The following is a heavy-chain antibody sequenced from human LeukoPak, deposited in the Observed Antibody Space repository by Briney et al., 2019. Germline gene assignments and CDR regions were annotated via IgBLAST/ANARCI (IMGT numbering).Heavy chain of an antibody. V-gene: IGHV4-59*11. J-gene: IGHJ4*02. CDR2: IYYSGST. CDR3: ARDNGGSYYFDY. D-gene: IGHD1-26*01. Sequence: SETLSLTCTVSGGSISSHFWSWIRQPPGKGLEWIGYIYYSGSTNYNPSLKRRVTISVDTSKNQFSLKLSSVTAADTAVYYCARDNGGSYYFDYWGQGTLVTVSS. CDR1: GGSISSHF.